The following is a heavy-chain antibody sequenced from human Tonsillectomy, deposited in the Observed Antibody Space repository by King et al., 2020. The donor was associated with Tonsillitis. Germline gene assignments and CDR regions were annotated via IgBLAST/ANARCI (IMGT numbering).Heavy chain of an antibody. CDR1: GFSLSTSGVG. J-gene: IGHJ4*02. D-gene: IGHD6-19*01. CDR2: IYWDDDK. Sequence: ITLKESGPTLVKPTQTLTLTCTFSGFSLSTSGVGVGWIRQPPGKALEWLALIYWDDDKRYSPSLKSRLTITKDTAKNQVVLTMTNMDPVDTGTYYCAHRAVAGRYLDYWGQGTLVTVSS. CDR3: AHRAVAGRYLDY. V-gene: IGHV2-5*02.